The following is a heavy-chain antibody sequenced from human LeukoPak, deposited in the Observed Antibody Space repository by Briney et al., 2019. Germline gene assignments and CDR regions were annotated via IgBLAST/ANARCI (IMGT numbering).Heavy chain of an antibody. D-gene: IGHD3-22*01. Sequence: HAGGSLRLSCAASGFTFSYFEMNWVRQAPGKGLEWVAVISYDGSNKYYADSVKGRFTISRDNSKNTLYLQMNSLRAEDTAVYYCAKHGGGADSSGPQIDYWGQGTLVTVSS. CDR2: ISYDGSNK. CDR3: AKHGGGADSSGPQIDY. J-gene: IGHJ4*02. CDR1: GFTFSYFE. V-gene: IGHV3-30*18.